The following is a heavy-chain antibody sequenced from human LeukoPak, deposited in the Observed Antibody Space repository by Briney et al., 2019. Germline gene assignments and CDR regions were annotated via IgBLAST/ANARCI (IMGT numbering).Heavy chain of an antibody. CDR3: AKRLRTDSSIWNYYGMDV. CDR2: ISGSGDAT. CDR1: GFTFSAYA. V-gene: IGHV3-23*01. J-gene: IGHJ6*02. D-gene: IGHD4-11*01. Sequence: GGSLRLSCAASGFTFSAYATSRVRQTPDKGLEWVSVISGSGDATNYADSVKGRFTISRDNSKNILYLQMYSLRADDTAVYYCAKRLRTDSSIWNYYGMDVWGQGTTVSVSS.